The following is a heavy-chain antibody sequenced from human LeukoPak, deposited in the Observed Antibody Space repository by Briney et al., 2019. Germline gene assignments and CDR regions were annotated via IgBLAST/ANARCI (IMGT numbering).Heavy chain of an antibody. CDR1: GFTFGDYA. D-gene: IGHD5-18*01. V-gene: IGHV3-49*03. CDR3: TRNVVTAMATYYYYYYGMDV. Sequence: GGSLRLSCTASGFTFGDYAMSWFRQAPGKGLEWVGFIRSKAYGGTTEYAASVKGRFTISRDDSKSIAYLQMNSLKTEDTAVYYCTRNVVTAMATYYYYYYGMDVWGQGTTVTVSS. CDR2: IRSKAYGGTT. J-gene: IGHJ6*02.